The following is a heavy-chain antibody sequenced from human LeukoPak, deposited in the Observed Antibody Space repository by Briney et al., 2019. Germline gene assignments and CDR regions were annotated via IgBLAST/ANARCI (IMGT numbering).Heavy chain of an antibody. CDR3: ARVVGRLKPYLDY. Sequence: GGSLRLSCAASGFTVSSNYMSWVRQAPGKGLEWVSVIYSGGSTYYADSVKGRFTISRDNSKNTLYLQMNSLRAEDTAVYYCARVVGRLKPYLDYWGQGTLVTVSS. D-gene: IGHD6-25*01. CDR1: GFTVSSNY. J-gene: IGHJ4*02. CDR2: IYSGGST. V-gene: IGHV3-66*01.